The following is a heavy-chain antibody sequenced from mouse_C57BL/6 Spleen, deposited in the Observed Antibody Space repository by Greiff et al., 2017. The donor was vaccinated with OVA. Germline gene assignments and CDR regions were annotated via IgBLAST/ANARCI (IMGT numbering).Heavy chain of an antibody. J-gene: IGHJ3*01. V-gene: IGHV14-4*01. CDR2: IDPENGDT. D-gene: IGHD1-1*01. Sequence: VQLQQSGAELVRPGASVKLSCTASGFNIKDYYMHWVKQRPEQGLEWIEWIDPENGDTEYASKFQGKATITGGTTSNTAYLQLSSLTSEDTAVYYCTTPYYGSSGGFAYWGQGTLVTVSA. CDR3: TTPYYGSSGGFAY. CDR1: GFNIKDYY.